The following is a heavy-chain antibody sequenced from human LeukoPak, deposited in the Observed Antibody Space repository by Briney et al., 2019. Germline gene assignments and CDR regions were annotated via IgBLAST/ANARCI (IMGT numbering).Heavy chain of an antibody. Sequence: GGSLKLSCAASGFTFSASAMHWVRQTSGKGLEWVGRIRSKANTYATAYAASVKGRFTISRDESKNTAYLEMNSLKIEDTAVYYCTRNWDYSDFFDYWGQGTLVTVSS. V-gene: IGHV3-73*01. CDR1: GFTFSASA. D-gene: IGHD4-11*01. CDR3: TRNWDYSDFFDY. CDR2: IRSKANTYAT. J-gene: IGHJ4*02.